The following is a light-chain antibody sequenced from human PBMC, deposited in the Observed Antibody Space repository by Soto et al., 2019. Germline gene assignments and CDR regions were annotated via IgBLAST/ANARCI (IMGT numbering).Light chain of an antibody. J-gene: IGKJ2*02. Sequence: DIQMTQSPSTLSASVGDRVTITCRASQSIDRRLAWYQQKPGKAPKLLIYKASSLQSGVPSRFSGSGSGTEFTLTISSLQPDDFATYYCQQYNSYCTFGQGTKLEIK. V-gene: IGKV1-5*03. CDR1: QSIDRR. CDR2: KAS. CDR3: QQYNSYCT.